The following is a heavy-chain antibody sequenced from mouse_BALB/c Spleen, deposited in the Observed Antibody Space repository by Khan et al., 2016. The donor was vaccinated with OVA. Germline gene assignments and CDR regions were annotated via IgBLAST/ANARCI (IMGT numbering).Heavy chain of an antibody. Sequence: VKLLESGPGLVAPSQSLSITCTVTGFSLTSYGVSWVRQPPGKGLEWRGVIWGDGNTNFHSALRSRLSISKDNSKSQVFLKLNSLQTDDTATCYCAKDRGYYAVDYWGQGTSVTVSS. CDR1: GFSLTSYG. CDR2: IWGDGNT. V-gene: IGHV2-3*01. CDR3: AKDRGYYAVDY. J-gene: IGHJ4*01.